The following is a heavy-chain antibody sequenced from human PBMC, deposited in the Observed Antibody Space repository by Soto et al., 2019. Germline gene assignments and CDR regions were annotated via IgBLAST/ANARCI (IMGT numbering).Heavy chain of an antibody. CDR3: ARGPNWSWGPYYFDY. D-gene: IGHD7-27*01. CDR2: IWYDGSNK. J-gene: IGHJ4*02. Sequence: QVQLVESGGGVVQPGRSLRLSCAASGFTFSSYGMHWVRQAPGKGLEWVAVIWYDGSNKYYADSVKGRFTISRDNSKNTLYLQMNSLRAEDTAVYYCARGPNWSWGPYYFDYWGQGTLVTVSS. V-gene: IGHV3-33*01. CDR1: GFTFSSYG.